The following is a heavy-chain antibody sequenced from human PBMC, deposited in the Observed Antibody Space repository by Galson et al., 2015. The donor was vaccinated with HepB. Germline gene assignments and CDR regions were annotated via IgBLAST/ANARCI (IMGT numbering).Heavy chain of an antibody. J-gene: IGHJ4*02. D-gene: IGHD3-16*01. Sequence: SVKVSCKASDYDFTTFGITWVRQAPGQGLEWMGWISPYNGKRDYGQKVQGRVTMTTDTSTSTAYMELRSLRSDDTAVYFCGRGNDYADYWGQGTLVTVAS. V-gene: IGHV1-18*01. CDR1: DYDFTTFG. CDR2: ISPYNGKR. CDR3: GRGNDYADY.